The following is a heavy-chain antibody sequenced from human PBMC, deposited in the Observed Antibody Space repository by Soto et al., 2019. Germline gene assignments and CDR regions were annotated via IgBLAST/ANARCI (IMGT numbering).Heavy chain of an antibody. CDR2: IIPIPGTA. D-gene: IGHD2-2*01. J-gene: IGHJ6*02. Sequence: QVQLVQSGAEVKKPGSSLKVSCKASGGTFGSYAISWVRQAPGQGLEWMGGIIPIPGTANYAQKFQGRVTIAADESTRTAYMELSSLRSEDTAVYYCARSQGSSTSLEIYYYYYYGMDVWGQGTTVTVSS. CDR1: GGTFGSYA. V-gene: IGHV1-69*01. CDR3: ARSQGSSTSLEIYYYYYYGMDV.